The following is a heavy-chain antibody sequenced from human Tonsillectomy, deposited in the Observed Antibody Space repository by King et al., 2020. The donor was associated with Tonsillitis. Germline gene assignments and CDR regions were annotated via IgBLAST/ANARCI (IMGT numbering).Heavy chain of an antibody. J-gene: IGHJ4*02. CDR1: GYTFTGYY. CDR2: INPNSGGT. CDR3: ASGTPGDTVDY. D-gene: IGHD5-18*01. V-gene: IGHV1-2*02. Sequence: VQLVESGAEVKKPGASVKVSCKASGYTFTGYYMHWVRQAPGQGLEWMGWINPNSGGTYYAQKFQGRVTMTRDTSISTAYMELSRLRSDDTAVYYCASGTPGDTVDYWGQGTLVTVSS.